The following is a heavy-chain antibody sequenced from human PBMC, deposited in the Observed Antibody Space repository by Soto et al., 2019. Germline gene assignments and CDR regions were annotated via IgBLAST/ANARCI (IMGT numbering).Heavy chain of an antibody. CDR3: ARVLSGTRSFDY. D-gene: IGHD5-12*01. J-gene: IGHJ4*02. CDR2: ISSRSNYT. Sequence: QVQLVESGGGLVKPGGSLRLSCAASGFTFGGNYMTWMRQAPGKGLEWLSYISSRSNYTEYADSVKGRFTTSRDNAKNSLYLQMNSLRAEDTAVYYCARVLSGTRSFDYWGQGTLVTVSS. CDR1: GFTFGGNY. V-gene: IGHV3-11*05.